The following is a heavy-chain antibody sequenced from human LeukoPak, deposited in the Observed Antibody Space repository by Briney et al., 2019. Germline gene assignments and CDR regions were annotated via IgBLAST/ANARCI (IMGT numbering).Heavy chain of an antibody. CDR1: RFTFSSYG. V-gene: IGHV3-33*01. CDR3: ARGKEYNWNEDFDY. D-gene: IGHD1-20*01. Sequence: GGSLRLSCAASRFTFSSYGMHWVRQAPGKGLEWVAVIWYDGSNKYYADPVKGRFTISRDNSKNTLYLQMNSLRAEDTAVYYCARGKEYNWNEDFDYWGQGTLVTVSS. CDR2: IWYDGSNK. J-gene: IGHJ4*02.